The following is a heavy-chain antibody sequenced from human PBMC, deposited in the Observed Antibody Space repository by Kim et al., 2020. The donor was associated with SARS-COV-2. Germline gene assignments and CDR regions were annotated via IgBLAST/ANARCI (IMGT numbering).Heavy chain of an antibody. Sequence: GGSLRLSCAASGFTFSSYAMHWVRQAPGKGLEYVSAISSNGGSTYYANSVKGRFTISRDNSKNTLYLQMGNLRAEDMAVYYCARVARGYDSSPYDYWGQGTLVTVSS. CDR1: GFTFSSYA. D-gene: IGHD5-12*01. V-gene: IGHV3-64*01. CDR3: ARVARGYDSSPYDY. CDR2: ISSNGGST. J-gene: IGHJ4*02.